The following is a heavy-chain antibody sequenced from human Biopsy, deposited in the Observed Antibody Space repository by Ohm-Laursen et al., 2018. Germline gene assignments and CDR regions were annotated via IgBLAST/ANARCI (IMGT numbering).Heavy chain of an antibody. CDR2: IGCGGTPT. CDR1: GFTFRNYG. Sequence: SLRLSCTASGFTFRNYGLTWVRLAPGKVLEWVSAIGCGGTPTPYADSVKGRFTISRDDSKNTLYLQMNSLRVEDTAVYFCSKLGGDPAAFDRGSDVWGQGTKVTVSS. CDR3: SKLGGDPAAFDRGSDV. J-gene: IGHJ3*01. V-gene: IGHV3-23*01. D-gene: IGHD2-21*02.